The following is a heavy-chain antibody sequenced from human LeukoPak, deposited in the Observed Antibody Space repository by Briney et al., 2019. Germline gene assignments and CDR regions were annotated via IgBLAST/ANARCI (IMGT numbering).Heavy chain of an antibody. Sequence: SETLSLTCTVSGGSISSSSYYWGWIRQSPGKGLEWIGNIYYSGSTYYNPSLKSRVTISVDTSKNQFSLKLSSVTAADTAVYYCARENGYRYDYWGQGTLVTVSS. J-gene: IGHJ4*02. V-gene: IGHV4-39*07. CDR1: GGSISSSSYY. D-gene: IGHD5-18*01. CDR3: ARENGYRYDY. CDR2: IYYSGST.